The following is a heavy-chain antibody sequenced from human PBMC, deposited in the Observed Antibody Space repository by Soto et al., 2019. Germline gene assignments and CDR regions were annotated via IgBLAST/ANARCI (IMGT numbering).Heavy chain of an antibody. J-gene: IGHJ4*02. CDR2: ISGSGGST. Sequence: EVQLLESGGGLVQPGGSLRLSCAASGFTFSSYAMSWVRQAPGKGLEWVSAISGSGGSTYYADSVKGRFTISRDNSKNTLYLQMNSLRAEDTAVYYCAKVMERYFDWLLPFDYWGPGTLVTVSS. CDR1: GFTFSSYA. V-gene: IGHV3-23*01. CDR3: AKVMERYFDWLLPFDY. D-gene: IGHD3-9*01.